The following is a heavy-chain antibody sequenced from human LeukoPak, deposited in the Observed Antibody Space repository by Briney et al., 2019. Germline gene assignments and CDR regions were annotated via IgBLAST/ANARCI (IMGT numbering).Heavy chain of an antibody. J-gene: IGHJ4*02. CDR3: ARKQVSTSNFDY. D-gene: IGHD5/OR15-5a*01. Sequence: ASVKVSCTASGYTFTGYYIHWVRQAPGQGLEWMGWINPNSGGTNYAQKFQGRVTMTRGTSISTAYMELSRLRSDDTAVYYCARKQVSTSNFDYWGQGTLVIVSS. CDR2: INPNSGGT. CDR1: GYTFTGYY. V-gene: IGHV1-2*02.